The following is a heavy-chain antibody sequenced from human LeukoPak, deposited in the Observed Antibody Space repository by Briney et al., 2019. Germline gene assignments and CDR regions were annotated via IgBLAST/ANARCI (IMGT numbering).Heavy chain of an antibody. V-gene: IGHV4-39*01. CDR1: GGSVSSSSYY. J-gene: IGHJ6*03. Sequence: KTSETLSLTCTVSGGSVSSSSYYWGWIRQPPGKGLEWIGSIYYSGSTYYNPSLKSRVTISVDTSKNQFSLKLSSVTAADTAVYYCARHGAVFPYYYMDVWGKGTTVTVSS. CDR2: IYYSGST. D-gene: IGHD2/OR15-2a*01. CDR3: ARHGAVFPYYYMDV.